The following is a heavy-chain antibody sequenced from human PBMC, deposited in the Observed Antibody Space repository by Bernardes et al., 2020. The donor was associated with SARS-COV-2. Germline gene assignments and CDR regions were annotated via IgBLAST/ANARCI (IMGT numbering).Heavy chain of an antibody. V-gene: IGHV4-59*01. D-gene: IGHD3-16*01. CDR1: GGSISGYY. Sequence: SETLSLTCTVSGGSISGYYLSWIRQAPEMRLEWIGYIDNRGNTKFNPPLKSRVTISVDTSKNQFSLKVTSVTAADTAMYYCARHGAGEDLSYFDYWGRGTLVTVSS. CDR3: ARHGAGEDLSYFDY. CDR2: IDNRGNT. J-gene: IGHJ4*02.